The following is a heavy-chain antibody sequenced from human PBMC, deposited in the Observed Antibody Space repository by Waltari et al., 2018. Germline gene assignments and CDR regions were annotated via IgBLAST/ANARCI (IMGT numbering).Heavy chain of an antibody. CDR1: GFTFSTYW. Sequence: EVQLVESGGGLVQPGGSLRLSCAAFGFTFSTYWMGWVRQAPGKGLEWVANIKPDGSDKYYVDSVKGRFTISRDNGKNSLYLQMNSLRAEDTAVYYCVRGDVWGQGTTVTVSS. CDR2: IKPDGSDK. J-gene: IGHJ6*02. CDR3: VRGDV. V-gene: IGHV3-7*04.